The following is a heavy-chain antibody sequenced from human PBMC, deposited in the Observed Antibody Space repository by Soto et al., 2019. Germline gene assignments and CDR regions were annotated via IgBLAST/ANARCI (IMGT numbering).Heavy chain of an antibody. V-gene: IGHV3-11*01. D-gene: IGHD2-2*01. J-gene: IGHJ6*03. CDR2: ISSSGSTI. CDR3: ARGALRYCSSTSCLDYYYYYYMDV. CDR1: GFTFSDYY. Sequence: ESGGGLVKPGGSLRLSCAASGFTFSDYYMSWIRQAPGKGLEWVSYISSSGSTIYYADSVKGRFTISRDNAKNSLYLQMNSLRAEDTAVYYCARGALRYCSSTSCLDYYYYYYMDVWGKGTTVTVSS.